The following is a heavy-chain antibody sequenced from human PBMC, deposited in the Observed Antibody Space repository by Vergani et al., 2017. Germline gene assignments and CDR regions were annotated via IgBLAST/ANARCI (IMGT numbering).Heavy chain of an antibody. V-gene: IGHV3-9*01. CDR3: AKDFEMATLGDYMDV. D-gene: IGHD5-24*01. J-gene: IGHJ6*03. CDR2: ISWNSGSI. Sequence: EVQLVESGGGLVQPGRSLRLSCAASGFTFDDYAMHWVRQAPGKGLEWVSGISWNSGSIGYADSVKGRFTISRDNAKNSLYLQMNSLRAEDTALYYCAKDFEMATLGDYMDVWGKGP. CDR1: GFTFDDYA.